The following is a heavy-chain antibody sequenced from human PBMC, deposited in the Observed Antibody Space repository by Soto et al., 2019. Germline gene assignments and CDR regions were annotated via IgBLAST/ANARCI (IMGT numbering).Heavy chain of an antibody. J-gene: IGHJ2*01. CDR1: GGSISSYY. D-gene: IGHD4-17*01. V-gene: IGHV4-59*01. CDR3: ARVSPSDYGDYTLQDYWYFDL. CDR2: IYYSGST. Sequence: QVQLQESGPGLVKPSETLSLTCTVSGGSISSYYWSWIRQPPGKGLEWIGYIYYSGSTNYNPSLKSRVTISVDTSKNQFSLKLSSVTAADTAVYYCARVSPSDYGDYTLQDYWYFDLWGRGTLVTVSS.